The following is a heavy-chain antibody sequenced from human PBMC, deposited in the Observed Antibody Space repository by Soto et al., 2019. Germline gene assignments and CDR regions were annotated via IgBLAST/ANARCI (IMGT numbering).Heavy chain of an antibody. J-gene: IGHJ3*02. CDR1: GFTFGDYA. Sequence: GGSLRLSCTAYGFTFGDYAMSWVRQAQGKGLEWVGFIRSKAYGGTTEYAASVKGRFTISRDDSKSIAYLQMNSLKTEDTAVYYCTRNTYCGGDCYEPDAFDIWGQGTMVTVSS. CDR2: IRSKAYGGTT. V-gene: IGHV3-49*04. D-gene: IGHD2-21*02. CDR3: TRNTYCGGDCYEPDAFDI.